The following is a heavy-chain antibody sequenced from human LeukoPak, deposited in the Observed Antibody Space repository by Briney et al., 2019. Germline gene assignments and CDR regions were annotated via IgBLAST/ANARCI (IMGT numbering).Heavy chain of an antibody. V-gene: IGHV1-24*01. CDR3: ATGDPFCSGDCYSPFDY. CDR2: FDPEDGET. Sequence: ASVKVSCTVSENTLTELPMHWVRQAPGKGLEWMGGFDPEDGETFFAQKFQGRVTLTNDTSTDTAYMELTSLGSDDTAVYYCATGDPFCSGDCYSPFDYWGQGVLVTVSS. D-gene: IGHD2-21*02. CDR1: ENTLTELP. J-gene: IGHJ4*02.